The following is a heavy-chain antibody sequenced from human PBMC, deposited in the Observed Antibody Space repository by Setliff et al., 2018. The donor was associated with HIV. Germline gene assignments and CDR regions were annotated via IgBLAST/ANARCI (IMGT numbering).Heavy chain of an antibody. D-gene: IGHD4-17*01. CDR3: ATSPAAVTPRYFDF. V-gene: IGHV3-23*01. J-gene: IGHJ4*02. Sequence: PGGSLRLSCAASGFTFSSYAMSWVRQAPGKGLQWVSTVTNSGGSTYYADSVKGRFTISRDNSKNTLYLHMNSLRVDDTAVYYCATSPAAVTPRYFDFWGQGTLVTVSS. CDR2: VTNSGGST. CDR1: GFTFSSYA.